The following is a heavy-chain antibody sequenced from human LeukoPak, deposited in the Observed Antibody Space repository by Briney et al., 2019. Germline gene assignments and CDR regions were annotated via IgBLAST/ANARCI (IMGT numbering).Heavy chain of an antibody. D-gene: IGHD2-2*02. CDR1: GYTFTSYY. Sequence: GASVKVSCKASGYTFTSYYMHWVRQAPGQGLEWMGGIIPIFGTANYAQKFQGRVTITADESTSTAYMELSSLRSEDTAVYYCARARYCSSTSCYRDSAFDYYYYMDVWGKGTTVTISS. CDR2: IIPIFGTA. J-gene: IGHJ6*03. V-gene: IGHV1-69*13. CDR3: ARARYCSSTSCYRDSAFDYYYYMDV.